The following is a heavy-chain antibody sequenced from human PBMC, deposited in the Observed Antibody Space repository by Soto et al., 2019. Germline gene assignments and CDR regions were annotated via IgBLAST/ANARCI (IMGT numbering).Heavy chain of an antibody. V-gene: IGHV3-23*01. CDR3: ARSYYDFGSAAFDAFDI. Sequence: GGSLRLSCAASGFTFSSYAMSWVRQAPGKGLEWVSAISGSGGSTYYADSVKGPFTISRDNSKNTLYLQMNSLRAEDTAVYYCARSYYDFGSAAFDAFDIWGQGTMVTVSS. J-gene: IGHJ3*02. CDR1: GFTFSSYA. CDR2: ISGSGGST. D-gene: IGHD3-3*01.